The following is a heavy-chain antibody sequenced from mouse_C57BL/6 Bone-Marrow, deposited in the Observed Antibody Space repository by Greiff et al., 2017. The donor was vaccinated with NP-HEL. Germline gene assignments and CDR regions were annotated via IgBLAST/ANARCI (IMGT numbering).Heavy chain of an antibody. CDR2: ISDGGSYT. Sequence: EVQLVESGGGLVKPGGSLKLSCAASGFTFSSYAMSWVRQTPEKRLEWVATISDGGSYTYYPDNVKGRFTISRDNAKNNLYLQMSHLKSEDTAMDYCARDYRGGYAMDYWGQGTSVTVSS. V-gene: IGHV5-4*01. J-gene: IGHJ4*01. CDR1: GFTFSSYA. D-gene: IGHD3-1*01. CDR3: ARDYRGGYAMDY.